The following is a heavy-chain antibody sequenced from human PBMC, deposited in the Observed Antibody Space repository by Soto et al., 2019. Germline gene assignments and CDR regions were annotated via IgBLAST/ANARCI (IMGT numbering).Heavy chain of an antibody. CDR3: ARGGYSSGWYIGQNYYYYGMDV. CDR2: MNPISGNT. V-gene: IGHV1-8*01. D-gene: IGHD6-19*01. Sequence: ASVKVSCKASGYTFTSYDINWVRQATGQGLEWMGWMNPISGNTGYAQKFQGRVTMTRNTSISTAYMELSSLRSEDTAVYYCARGGYSSGWYIGQNYYYYGMDVWGQGTTVTVSS. CDR1: GYTFTSYD. J-gene: IGHJ6*02.